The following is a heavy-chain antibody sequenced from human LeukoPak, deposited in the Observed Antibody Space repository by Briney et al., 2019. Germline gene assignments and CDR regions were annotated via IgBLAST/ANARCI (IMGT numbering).Heavy chain of an antibody. V-gene: IGHV1-24*01. J-gene: IGHJ4*02. CDR2: FDPEDGET. D-gene: IGHD5-24*01. CDR1: GYTLTELS. CDR3: ATVVRERWLQLGYFDY. Sequence: ASVKVSCKDSGYTLTELSMHWVRQAPGKGLERMGGFDPEDGETIYAQKFQGRVTMTEDTSTDTAYMALSSLRSEDTAVYYCATVVRERWLQLGYFDYWGQGTLVTVSS.